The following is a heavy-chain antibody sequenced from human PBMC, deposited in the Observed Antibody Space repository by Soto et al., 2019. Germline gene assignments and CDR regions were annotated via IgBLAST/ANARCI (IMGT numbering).Heavy chain of an antibody. CDR1: GYTLTELS. D-gene: IGHD3-22*01. J-gene: IGHJ4*02. CDR2: FDPEDGET. Sequence: ASVKVSCKVSGYTLTELSMHWVRQAPGKGLEWMGGFDPEDGETIYAQKFQGRVTMTEDTSTDTAYMELSSLRPEDTAVYYCATAGGIHYYDSSGYSRLNFDYWGQGTLVTVSS. V-gene: IGHV1-24*01. CDR3: ATAGGIHYYDSSGYSRLNFDY.